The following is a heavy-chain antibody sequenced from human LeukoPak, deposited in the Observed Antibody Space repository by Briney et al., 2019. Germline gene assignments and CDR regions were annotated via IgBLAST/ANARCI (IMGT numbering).Heavy chain of an antibody. CDR1: GSTFSSYW. CDR3: ARAYYDSSGYPLWVD. CDR2: INSDGSST. Sequence: GGSLRLSCAASGSTFSSYWMHWVRQTPGKGLVWVSRINSDGSSTSYADSVKGRFTISRDNAKNTLYLQMNSLRAEDTAVYYCARAYYDSSGYPLWVDWGQGTLVTVSS. V-gene: IGHV3-74*01. J-gene: IGHJ4*02. D-gene: IGHD3-22*01.